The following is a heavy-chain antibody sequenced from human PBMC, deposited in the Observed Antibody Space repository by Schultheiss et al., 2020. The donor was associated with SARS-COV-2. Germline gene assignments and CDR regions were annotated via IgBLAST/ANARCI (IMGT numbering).Heavy chain of an antibody. D-gene: IGHD1-1*01. CDR3: TTDPYWRVGTPYYYYYGMDV. CDR2: IKSKTDGGTT. CDR1: GFTFSNAW. Sequence: GGSLRLSCAASGFTFSNAWMSWVRQAPGKGLEWVGRIKSKTDGGTTDYAAPVKGRFTISRDDSKNTLYLQMNSLKTEDTAVYYCTTDPYWRVGTPYYYYYGMDVWGQGTTVTVSS. V-gene: IGHV3-15*01. J-gene: IGHJ6*02.